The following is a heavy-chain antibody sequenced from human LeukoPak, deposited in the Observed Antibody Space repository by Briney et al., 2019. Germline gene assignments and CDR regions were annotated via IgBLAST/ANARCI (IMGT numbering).Heavy chain of an antibody. Sequence: GGSLRLSCAVSGFSVTNNYMSWVRQAPGKGLEWVSVFYVGGATYYADSVKGRFTISRDNSENTLYLQMKSLRAEDTAVYYCVRGDGYNFFDYWGQGTLVTVSS. CDR3: VRGDGYNFFDY. J-gene: IGHJ4*02. V-gene: IGHV3-53*01. D-gene: IGHD5-24*01. CDR2: FYVGGAT. CDR1: GFSVTNNY.